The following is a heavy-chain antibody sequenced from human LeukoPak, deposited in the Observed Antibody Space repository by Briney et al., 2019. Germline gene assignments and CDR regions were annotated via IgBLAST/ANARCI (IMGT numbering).Heavy chain of an antibody. CDR1: GGSISSYY. D-gene: IGHD5-24*01. CDR3: AREETPTIFDI. J-gene: IGHJ3*02. Sequence: SETLSLTCTVSGGSISSYYWSWIRQPPGKGLEWIGYIYYRGSTNYNPSLKSRVTISVDTSKNQFSLKLSSVTAADTAVYYCAREETPTIFDIWGQGTMVTVSS. CDR2: IYYRGST. V-gene: IGHV4-59*01.